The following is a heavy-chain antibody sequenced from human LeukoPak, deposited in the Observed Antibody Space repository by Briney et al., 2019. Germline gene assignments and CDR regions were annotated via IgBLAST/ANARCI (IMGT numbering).Heavy chain of an antibody. D-gene: IGHD3-16*01. CDR3: AKRRSRNMITFGGVENWFDP. V-gene: IGHV3-43D*03. CDR1: GFTFDDYA. Sequence: GGSLRLSCAASGFTFDDYAMHWVRQAPGKGLEWVSLISWDGGSTYYADSVKGRFTISRDNSKNTLYLQMNSLRAEDTAVYYCAKRRSRNMITFGGVENWFDPWGQGTLVTVSS. CDR2: ISWDGGST. J-gene: IGHJ5*02.